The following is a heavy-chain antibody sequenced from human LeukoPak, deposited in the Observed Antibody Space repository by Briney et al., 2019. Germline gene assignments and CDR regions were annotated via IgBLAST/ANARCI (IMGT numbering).Heavy chain of an antibody. Sequence: GGSLRLSCAASGFTFSSYAMSWVRQAPGKGLEWVSAISGSGGSTYYADSVKGRFTISRDNSKNTLYLQMNSLRAEDTAVYYCAKDGGLAAAGPGIFDYWGQGTPVTVSS. V-gene: IGHV3-23*01. D-gene: IGHD6-13*01. J-gene: IGHJ4*02. CDR1: GFTFSSYA. CDR3: AKDGGLAAAGPGIFDY. CDR2: ISGSGGST.